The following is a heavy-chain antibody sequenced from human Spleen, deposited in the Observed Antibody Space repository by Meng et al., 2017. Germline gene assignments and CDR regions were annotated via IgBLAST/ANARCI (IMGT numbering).Heavy chain of an antibody. J-gene: IGHJ4*02. CDR2: INTKSGDT. CDR3: ARDEDISAAGKLFGDY. D-gene: IGHD6-25*01. V-gene: IGHV1-2*06. Sequence: QVQLVQSGAGVKKPGSSVKVSCKASGGTFSSYAISWVRQAPGQGLEWMGRINTKSGDTHYAQKFQARVTMTGDTSISTAYMELSGLRSDDTAMYYCARDEDISAAGKLFGDYWGQGTLVTVSS. CDR1: GGTFSSYA.